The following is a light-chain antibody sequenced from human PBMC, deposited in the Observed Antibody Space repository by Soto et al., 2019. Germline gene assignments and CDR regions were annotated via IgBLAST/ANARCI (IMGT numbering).Light chain of an antibody. V-gene: IGKV1-8*01. J-gene: IGKJ1*01. CDR3: QQYYSYPRT. Sequence: AIRMTQSPSSFSASTGDRVTITCRASQGISSYLAWYQQKPGKAPKLLIYAASTLQSGVPSRFRGSGSGTDFTLTISCLQSEDFATYYCQQYYSYPRTFGHGTKVEIK. CDR2: AAS. CDR1: QGISSY.